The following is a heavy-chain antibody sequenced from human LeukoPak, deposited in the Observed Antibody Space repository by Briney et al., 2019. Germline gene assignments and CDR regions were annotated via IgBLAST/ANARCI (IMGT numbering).Heavy chain of an antibody. D-gene: IGHD6-19*01. V-gene: IGHV3-23*01. CDR1: GFTFSSYA. CDR2: ISGSGGST. Sequence: GGSLRLSCAASGFTFSSYAMSWVRQAPGKGLEWVSAISGSGGSTYYADSVKGRFTISRDNSKNTLYLQMNSLRAEDTAVYYCARSGYSSGWYPDFDYWGQGTLVTVSS. J-gene: IGHJ4*02. CDR3: ARSGYSSGWYPDFDY.